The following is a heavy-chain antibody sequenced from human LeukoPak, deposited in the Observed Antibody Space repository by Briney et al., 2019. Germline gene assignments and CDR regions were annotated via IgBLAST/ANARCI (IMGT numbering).Heavy chain of an antibody. CDR1: GGSISSYY. D-gene: IGHD5-24*01. CDR3: ASRRWLQYRGTIDY. V-gene: IGHV4-59*12. J-gene: IGHJ4*02. CDR2: IYYSGST. Sequence: SETLSLTCTVSGGSISSYYWSWIRQPPGKGLEWIGYIYYSGSTNYNPSLKSRVTISVDTSKNQFSLKLSSVTAADTAVYYCASRRWLQYRGTIDYWGQGTLVTVSS.